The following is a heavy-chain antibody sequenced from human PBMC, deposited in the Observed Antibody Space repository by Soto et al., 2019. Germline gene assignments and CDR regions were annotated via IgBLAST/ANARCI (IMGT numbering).Heavy chain of an antibody. V-gene: IGHV4-39*07. D-gene: IGHD3-10*01. Sequence: SETLSLTCTVSDDSISNSTYYWGWIRQPPGKGLEWIGTIYYSGSTYYNPSLKSRVITSLDRSKNQFSLNLSSVTAADTAVYYCARVWFGESSWFDPWGQGTLVTVSS. CDR2: IYYSGST. CDR1: DDSISNSTYY. CDR3: ARVWFGESSWFDP. J-gene: IGHJ5*02.